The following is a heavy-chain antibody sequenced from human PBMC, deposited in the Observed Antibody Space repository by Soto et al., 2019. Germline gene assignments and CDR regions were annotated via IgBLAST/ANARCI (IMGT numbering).Heavy chain of an antibody. D-gene: IGHD6-25*01. CDR2: ISYDGNTE. CDR3: ARAITAGFSSGYDF. CDR1: GFTFSNFA. J-gene: IGHJ4*02. V-gene: IGHV3-30-3*01. Sequence: GGSLRLSCAASGFTFSNFAMHWVRQAPGKGLEWVAVISYDGNTEYLADPVKGRFTISRDNSKNTLYLQMNSLRVEDTAEYYCARAITAGFSSGYDFWGQGSLVTVSS.